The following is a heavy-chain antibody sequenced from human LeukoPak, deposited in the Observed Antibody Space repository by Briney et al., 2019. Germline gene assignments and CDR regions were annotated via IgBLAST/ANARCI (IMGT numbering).Heavy chain of an antibody. J-gene: IGHJ1*01. D-gene: IGHD4-11*01. CDR3: ARGKAVTTELTQYFQH. V-gene: IGHV1-2*02. CDR1: GYTFTDCY. CDR2: INPNSGNT. Sequence: ASVKVSCKTSGYTFTDCYMHWVRQAPGQGLEWMGWINPNSGNTGYAQKFQFRVTMTTDTSTSTAYMELRSLTSDDTAVYYCARGKAVTTELTQYFQHWGQGTLVTVSS.